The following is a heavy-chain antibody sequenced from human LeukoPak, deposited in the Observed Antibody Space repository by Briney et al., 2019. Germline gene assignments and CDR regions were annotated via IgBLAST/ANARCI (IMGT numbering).Heavy chain of an antibody. Sequence: GSSVKVSCKASGGTFSSYAISWVRQAPGQGLEWMGGIIPIFGTANYGQKFQGRVTITADESTSTAYMELSSLRSEDTAVYYCVGGETSGSYFAVPYDYWGQGTLVTVSS. J-gene: IGHJ4*02. CDR1: GGTFSSYA. CDR3: VGGETSGSYFAVPYDY. CDR2: IIPIFGTA. D-gene: IGHD3-10*01. V-gene: IGHV1-69*01.